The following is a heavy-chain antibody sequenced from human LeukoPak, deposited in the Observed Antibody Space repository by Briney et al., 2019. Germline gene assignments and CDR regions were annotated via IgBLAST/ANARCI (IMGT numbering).Heavy chain of an antibody. CDR1: GFTFSSYA. CDR3: ARGPKLDQGYFDY. Sequence: GGSLRLSCAASGFTFSSYAMHWVRQAPGKGLEWVAVISYDGSNKYYADSVKGRFTISRDNSKNTLYLQMNSLRAEDTAVYYCARGPKLDQGYFDYWGQGTLVTVSS. CDR2: ISYDGSNK. J-gene: IGHJ4*02. V-gene: IGHV3-30*01. D-gene: IGHD1-1*01.